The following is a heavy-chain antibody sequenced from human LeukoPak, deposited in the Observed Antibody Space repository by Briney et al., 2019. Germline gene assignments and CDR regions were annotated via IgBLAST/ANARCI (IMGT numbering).Heavy chain of an antibody. J-gene: IGHJ4*02. CDR3: ATCLAAAGTFYFDY. CDR2: ISGSGGST. CDR1: GFTFSSYA. V-gene: IGHV3-23*01. Sequence: PGGSLRLSCAASGFTFSSYAMSWVRQAPGKGLEWVSAISGSGGSTYYADSVRGRFTISRDNSKNTLYLQMNSLRAEDTAVYYSATCLAAAGTFYFDYWGQGTLVTVSS. D-gene: IGHD6-13*01.